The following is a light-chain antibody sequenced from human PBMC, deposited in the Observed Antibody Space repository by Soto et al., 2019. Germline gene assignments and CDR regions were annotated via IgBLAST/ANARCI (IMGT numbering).Light chain of an antibody. V-gene: IGKV3-20*01. CDR2: TTS. J-gene: IGKJ3*01. CDR3: LQWGGEPLFS. Sequence: EIVLTQSPATLSLSPGERATLACTASQSVTSSCLAWSQRKHGQAPRLLIHTTSTRATDSPDRFSGSRSGTDFTLTIVRLQPEDFAVYYGLQWGGEPLFSVGPAAKV. CDR1: QSVTSSC.